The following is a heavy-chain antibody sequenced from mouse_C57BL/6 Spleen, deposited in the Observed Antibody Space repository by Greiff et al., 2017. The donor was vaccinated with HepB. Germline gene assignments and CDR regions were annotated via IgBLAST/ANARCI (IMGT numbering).Heavy chain of an antibody. Sequence: QVQLQQSGAELVKPGASVKLSCKASGYTFTSYWMQWVKQRPGQGLEWIGEIDPSDSYTNYNQKFQGKATLTVDTSSSTAYMQLSSLTAEDSAVYYCALYYGSSDFDYWGQGTTLTVSS. V-gene: IGHV1-50*01. CDR3: ALYYGSSDFDY. CDR1: GYTFTSYW. J-gene: IGHJ2*01. D-gene: IGHD1-1*01. CDR2: IDPSDSYT.